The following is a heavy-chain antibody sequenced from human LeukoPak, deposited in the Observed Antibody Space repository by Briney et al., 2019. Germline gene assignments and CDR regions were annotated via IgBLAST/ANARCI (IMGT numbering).Heavy chain of an antibody. J-gene: IGHJ5*02. CDR2: VYHSGST. CDR1: GDSISRYY. V-gene: IGHV4-59*08. Sequence: SESLSLTCSVSGDSISRYYWSWIRQPPGKGLEWIGYVYHSGSTNYNPSLESRVTISVDTSKNQFSLKLGSVTAADTAVYYCARHGPRGGWYENWFDPWGQGILVTVSS. D-gene: IGHD6-19*01. CDR3: ARHGPRGGWYENWFDP.